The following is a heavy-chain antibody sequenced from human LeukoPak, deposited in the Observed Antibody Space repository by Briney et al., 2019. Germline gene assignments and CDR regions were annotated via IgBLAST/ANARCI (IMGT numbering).Heavy chain of an antibody. CDR1: GFTFSSYE. Sequence: GGSLRLSCAASGFTFSSYEMNWVRQAPGKGLEWVSFISSSGSTTHYADSVKCRFTISRDNAKNSQNLQMNNLRAEDTAVYYCARVGYSGYDFLDYGGQGTLVTVSS. V-gene: IGHV3-48*03. CDR3: ARVGYSGYDFLDY. J-gene: IGHJ4*02. D-gene: IGHD5-12*01. CDR2: ISSSGSTT.